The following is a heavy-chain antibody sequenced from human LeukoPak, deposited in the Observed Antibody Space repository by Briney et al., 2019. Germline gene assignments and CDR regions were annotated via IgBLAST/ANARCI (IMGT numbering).Heavy chain of an antibody. D-gene: IGHD2-15*01. CDR1: GGSFSGYY. Sequence: SETLSLTCAVYGGSFSGYYCSWIRQPPGKGLEWIGEINHSGSTNYNPSLKSRVTISVDTSKNQFSLKLSSVTAADTAVYYCASGSLLLWGWFDPWGQGTLVTVFS. V-gene: IGHV4-34*01. CDR3: ASGSLLLWGWFDP. J-gene: IGHJ5*02. CDR2: INHSGST.